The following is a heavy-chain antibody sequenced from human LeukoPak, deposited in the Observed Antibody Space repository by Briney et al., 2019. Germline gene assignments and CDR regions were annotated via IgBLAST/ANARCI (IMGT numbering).Heavy chain of an antibody. D-gene: IGHD2-8*01. J-gene: IGHJ4*02. CDR1: GFTFSTYA. Sequence: GGSLRLSCAASGFTFSTYAMNWVRQAPGKGLEWVAVISYDGRQNYYADSVEGRFTISRDNSKNTLYLQMNSLRDEDSAAYYCARVYLERLTAGYFDHWGQGTRVTVSP. CDR2: ISYDGRQN. V-gene: IGHV3-30*04. CDR3: ARVYLERLTAGYFDH.